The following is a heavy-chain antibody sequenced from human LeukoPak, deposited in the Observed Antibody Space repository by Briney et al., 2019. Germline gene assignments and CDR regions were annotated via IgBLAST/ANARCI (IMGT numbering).Heavy chain of an antibody. CDR2: IYYSGST. J-gene: IGHJ4*02. V-gene: IGHV4-39*07. CDR1: GGSISSSSYY. Sequence: PSETLSLTCTVSGGSISSSSYYWGWIRQPPGKGLEWIGSIYYSGSTYYNPSLKSRVTISVDTSKNQFSLKLSSVTAADTAVYYCARMPLGYCGSTSCYASYFDYWGQGTLVTVSS. D-gene: IGHD2-2*01. CDR3: ARMPLGYCGSTSCYASYFDY.